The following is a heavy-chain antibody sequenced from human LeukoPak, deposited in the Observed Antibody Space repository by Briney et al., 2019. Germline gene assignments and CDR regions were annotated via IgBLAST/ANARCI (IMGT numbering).Heavy chain of an antibody. Sequence: GSLRLSCAVYGGSFSGYYWSWIRQPPGKGLEWIGEINHSGSTNYNPSLKSRVTISVDTSKNQFSLKLSSVTAADTAVYYCARGVGANNYYYYYYMDVWGKGTTVTVSS. D-gene: IGHD1-26*01. J-gene: IGHJ6*03. CDR3: ARGVGANNYYYYYYMDV. V-gene: IGHV4-34*01. CDR2: INHSGST. CDR1: GGSFSGYY.